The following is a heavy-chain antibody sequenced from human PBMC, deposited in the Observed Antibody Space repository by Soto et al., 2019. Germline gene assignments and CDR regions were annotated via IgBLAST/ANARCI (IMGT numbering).Heavy chain of an antibody. CDR1: GYTFTGYY. V-gene: IGHV1-2*02. CDR3: ARVPHTAMVNELDY. J-gene: IGHJ4*01. Sequence: GASVKVSCKASGYTFTGYYMHWVRQAPGQGLEWMGWINPNSGGTNYAQKFQGRVTMTRDTSISTAYMELSRLRSDDTAVYYCARVPHTAMVNELDYWGHGTLVTVSS. D-gene: IGHD5-18*01. CDR2: INPNSGGT.